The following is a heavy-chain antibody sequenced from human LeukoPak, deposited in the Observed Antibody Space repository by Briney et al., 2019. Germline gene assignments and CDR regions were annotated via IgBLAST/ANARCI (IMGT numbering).Heavy chain of an antibody. Sequence: GGSLRLSCAASGFTFTNYATSWVRQAPGKGLEWVSAISGSGGSTYYTDSVKGRFTISRDNSKNTLYLQMNNLRAEDTAVYYCAKQIVAAGTFDSWGQGTLATVSS. CDR3: AKQIVAAGTFDS. CDR2: ISGSGGST. D-gene: IGHD6-13*01. V-gene: IGHV3-23*01. J-gene: IGHJ4*02. CDR1: GFTFTNYA.